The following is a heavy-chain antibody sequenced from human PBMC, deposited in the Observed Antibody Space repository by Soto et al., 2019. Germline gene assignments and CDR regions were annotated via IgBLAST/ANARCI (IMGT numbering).Heavy chain of an antibody. J-gene: IGHJ5*02. Sequence: GASVKVSCKASGYTFTSYGISWVRQAPGQGLEWMGWISAYNGNTNYAQKLQGRVTMTTDTSTSTAYMELRSLRSDDTAVYYCAREGRDYDFWSGYYTPRWFDPWGQGTLITVSS. CDR3: AREGRDYDFWSGYYTPRWFDP. CDR1: GYTFTSYG. CDR2: ISAYNGNT. V-gene: IGHV1-18*01. D-gene: IGHD3-3*01.